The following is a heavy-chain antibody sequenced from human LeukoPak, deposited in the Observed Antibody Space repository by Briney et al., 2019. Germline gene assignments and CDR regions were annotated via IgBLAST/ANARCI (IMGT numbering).Heavy chain of an antibody. D-gene: IGHD1-14*01. Sequence: GGSLRLSCAASGFTFSSYAFNWVRQAPGKGLEWVSGITMSGDSTYYADSVKGRFTISRDNSRNTLYLQMTSLRAEDTALYYCARTPNRFYDFWGQGTLVTVSS. CDR3: ARTPNRFYDF. J-gene: IGHJ4*02. CDR2: ITMSGDST. V-gene: IGHV3-23*01. CDR1: GFTFSSYA.